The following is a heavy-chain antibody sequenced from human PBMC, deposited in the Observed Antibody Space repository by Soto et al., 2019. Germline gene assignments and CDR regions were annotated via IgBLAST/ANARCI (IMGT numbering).Heavy chain of an antibody. J-gene: IGHJ5*02. CDR1: VDSVSSNSAA. Sequence: SQTLSLTCAISVDSVSSNSAAWNLISQSPSRGLEWLGRTYYRSKWYNDYAVSVKSRITINPDTSKNQFSLQLNSVTHDETAVSYSAREPVGAAARMPRWFDPWGQGTMFTVSS. CDR3: AREPVGAAARMPRWFDP. D-gene: IGHD6-13*01. CDR2: TYYRSKWYN. V-gene: IGHV6-1*01.